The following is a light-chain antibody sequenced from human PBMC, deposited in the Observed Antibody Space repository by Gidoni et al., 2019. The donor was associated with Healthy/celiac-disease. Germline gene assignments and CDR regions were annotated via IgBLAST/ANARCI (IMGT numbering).Light chain of an antibody. CDR3: QQYGSSFT. CDR1: RSVSSSY. V-gene: IGKV3-20*01. Sequence: IVLTQSPGTLPLSPGERATLSCRASRSVSSSYLAWYQQKPGQAPRLLIYGASSRATGIPDRFSGSGSGTDFTLTISRLEPEDFAVYYCQQYGSSFTFXGXTKVEIK. CDR2: GAS. J-gene: IGKJ4*01.